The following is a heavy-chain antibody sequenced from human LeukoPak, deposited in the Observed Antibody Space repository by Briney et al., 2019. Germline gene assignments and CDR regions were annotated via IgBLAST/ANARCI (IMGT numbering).Heavy chain of an antibody. J-gene: IGHJ5*02. CDR1: GGSMSSHN. Sequence: SETLSLTCTVSGGSMSSHNWGWIRQPAGKGLEWIGRIYTSGSTNYNPSLKSRVTMSVDTSKSQFSLKMSSVTAADTAVYCCVRDAPAYCGGDCYHPWFDPWGQGTLVTVSS. V-gene: IGHV4-4*07. CDR3: VRDAPAYCGGDCYHPWFDP. D-gene: IGHD2-21*02. CDR2: IYTSGST.